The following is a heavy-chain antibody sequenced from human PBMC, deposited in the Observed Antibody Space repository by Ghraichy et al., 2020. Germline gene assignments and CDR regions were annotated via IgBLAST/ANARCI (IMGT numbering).Heavy chain of an antibody. CDR3: ARGGPEYCSGGSCYAGDY. Sequence: LTCAASGFTFSSYWMHWVRQAPGKGLVWVSRINSDGSSISYADSVKGRFTFSRDNAKNTLYLQMNSLRADDTAVYYCARGGPEYCSGGSCYAGDYWGQGTLVTVSS. J-gene: IGHJ4*02. CDR2: INSDGSSI. CDR1: GFTFSSYW. V-gene: IGHV3-74*01. D-gene: IGHD2-15*01.